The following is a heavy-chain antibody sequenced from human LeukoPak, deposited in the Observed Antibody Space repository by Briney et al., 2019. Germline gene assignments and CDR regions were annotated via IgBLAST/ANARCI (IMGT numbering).Heavy chain of an antibody. CDR2: ISSNGGST. CDR3: GRRYSSSWYGSFDY. Sequence: GGSLRLSCSASGFTFSSYAMHWVRQAPGKGLEYVSAISSNGGSTYYADSVKGRFTISRDNSKNTLHLQMSSLRAEDTAVYYCGRRYSSSWYGSFDYWGQGTLVTVSS. V-gene: IGHV3-64D*09. J-gene: IGHJ4*02. CDR1: GFTFSSYA. D-gene: IGHD6-13*01.